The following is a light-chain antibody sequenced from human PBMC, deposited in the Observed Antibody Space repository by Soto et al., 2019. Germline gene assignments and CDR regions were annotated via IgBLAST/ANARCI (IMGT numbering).Light chain of an antibody. V-gene: IGLV2-14*03. CDR3: CSYTTSSLRV. CDR1: STDVGYYNY. CDR2: DVD. J-gene: IGLJ3*02. Sequence: QSALTQPASVSGSPGQSITISCTGTSTDVGYYNYVSWYQHHPGKAPNLMIYDVDNRPSGVSSRFSGSKSGNTASLTISGLQAEDEADYYCCSYTTSSLRVFGGGTKLTVL.